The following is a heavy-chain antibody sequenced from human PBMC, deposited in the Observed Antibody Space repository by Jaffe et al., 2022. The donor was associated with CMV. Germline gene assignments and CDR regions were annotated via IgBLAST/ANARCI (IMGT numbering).Heavy chain of an antibody. Sequence: EVQLVETGGGLVQPGGSLRLSCAASGFTVSNNQMSWVRQAPGKGLEWVSLIYSGGDTQYANSVKGRFTISRDSSKNTLYLQMNNLGAHDTAVYYCARHTEKDYWGQGTLVTVSS. CDR3: ARHTEKDY. CDR2: IYSGGDT. J-gene: IGHJ4*02. CDR1: GFTVSNNQ. V-gene: IGHV3-53*02.